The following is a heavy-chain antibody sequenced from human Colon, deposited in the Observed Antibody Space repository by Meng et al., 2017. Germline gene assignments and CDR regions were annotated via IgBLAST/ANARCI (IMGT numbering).Heavy chain of an antibody. CDR3: ARGLRGLDV. Sequence: GSLRLSCAVYGGSFSGYYWSWIRQPPGKGLEWIGEINHSGSTNYNPSLKSRVTISVDTSKNQFSLKLSSVTAADTAVYYCARGLRGLDVWGQGTMVTVSS. CDR1: GGSFSGYY. D-gene: IGHD3-10*01. V-gene: IGHV4-34*01. CDR2: INHSGST. J-gene: IGHJ6*02.